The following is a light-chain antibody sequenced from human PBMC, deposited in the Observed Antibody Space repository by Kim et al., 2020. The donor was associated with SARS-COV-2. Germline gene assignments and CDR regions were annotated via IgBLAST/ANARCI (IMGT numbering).Light chain of an antibody. J-gene: IGKJ1*01. CDR3: MQGLQIPRT. V-gene: IGKV2-28*01. CDR1: QSLLSGIVFSY. Sequence: EIVLTQSPLSLPVTPGEPASISCRSSQSLLSGIVFSYLDWYVQKPGQSPQLLFYLASTRASGVPDRFSASGSDTDFTLRISRVEAEDVGIYYCMQGLQIPRTFGQGTKVDIK. CDR2: LAS.